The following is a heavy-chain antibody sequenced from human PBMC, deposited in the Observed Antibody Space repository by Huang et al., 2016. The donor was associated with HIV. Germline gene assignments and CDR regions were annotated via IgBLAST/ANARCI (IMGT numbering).Heavy chain of an antibody. J-gene: IGHJ4*02. Sequence: QVHLVQSGAEVKKPGASAKVSCKASGYTFTNYDINWVRQAPGRGLEWMGWMNHNTGNTGFAQSFQGRVTMTRKTSITTAYMELTSLTSEDTAVYYCARSAYGDLDYWGLGTLVSVSS. D-gene: IGHD4-17*01. CDR3: ARSAYGDLDY. CDR1: GYTFTNYD. CDR2: MNHNTGNT. V-gene: IGHV1-8*02.